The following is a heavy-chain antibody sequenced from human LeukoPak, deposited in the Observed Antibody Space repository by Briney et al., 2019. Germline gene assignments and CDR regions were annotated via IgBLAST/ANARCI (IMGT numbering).Heavy chain of an antibody. CDR1: GFTFSSYA. CDR3: AKSRSTMLLDPFDY. V-gene: IGHV3-23*01. CDR2: IFEGGGGT. D-gene: IGHD3-22*01. J-gene: IGHJ4*02. Sequence: PGGSLRLSCAASGFTFSSYAMSWVRKAPGKGLEWVSAIFEGGGGTYYADSVKGRFTISRDSSKNTLYLQMNSLRAEDTAVYYCAKSRSTMLLDPFDYWGQGTLVTDSS.